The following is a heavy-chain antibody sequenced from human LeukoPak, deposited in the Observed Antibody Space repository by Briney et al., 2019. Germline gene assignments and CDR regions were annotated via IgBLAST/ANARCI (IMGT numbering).Heavy chain of an antibody. CDR1: GYSISSGYY. D-gene: IGHD6-6*01. CDR2: IYHSGST. J-gene: IGHJ3*02. Sequence: PSETLSLTCAVSGYSISSGYYWGWIRQPPGKGLEWIGSIYHSGSTYYNPSLKGRVTISVDTSKNQFSLKLSSVTAADTAVYYCASVGIAARPGAFDIWGQGTMVTVSS. CDR3: ASVGIAARPGAFDI. V-gene: IGHV4-38-2*01.